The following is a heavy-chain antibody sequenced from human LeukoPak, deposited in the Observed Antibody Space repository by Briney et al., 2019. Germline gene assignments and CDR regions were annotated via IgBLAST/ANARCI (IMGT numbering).Heavy chain of an antibody. J-gene: IGHJ4*02. CDR1: GFSFNNYV. CDR3: AREDGYCSGGNCYSYFDS. Sequence: TGGSLRLSCAASGFSFNNYVMSWVRQAPGKGLEWVSAISGDGARTYYADSVKGRFTISRDNSKNTLDLQMNSLRAEDTAVYYCAREDGYCSGGNCYSYFDSWGQGTLVTVSS. V-gene: IGHV3-23*01. CDR2: ISGDGART. D-gene: IGHD2-15*01.